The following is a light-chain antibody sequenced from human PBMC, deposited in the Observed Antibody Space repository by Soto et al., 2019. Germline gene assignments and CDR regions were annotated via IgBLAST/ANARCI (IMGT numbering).Light chain of an antibody. CDR1: SSNIGSNT. CDR3: AAWDDSRSGRVV. Sequence: QSVLTQPPSASGTPGQRVTISCSGSSSNIGSNTVHWYQQLPGTAPKLLIYSNDQRPSGVTDRFSGSKSGTSASLAISGLQSEDEADYYCAAWDDSRSGRVVFGGGTQLTVL. CDR2: SND. J-gene: IGLJ2*01. V-gene: IGLV1-44*01.